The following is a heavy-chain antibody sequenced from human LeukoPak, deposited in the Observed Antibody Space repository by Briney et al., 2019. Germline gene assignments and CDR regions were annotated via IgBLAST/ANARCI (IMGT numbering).Heavy chain of an antibody. V-gene: IGHV3-21*04. Sequence: PGGSLRLSCAASGFTFSSYSMNWVRQAPGKGLEWVSSISSSSYIYYADSVKGRFTISRDNAKNSLYLQMNSLRAEDTALYYCARDFAYSRLDSWGQGTLVTVSS. J-gene: IGHJ4*02. D-gene: IGHD6-13*01. CDR3: ARDFAYSRLDS. CDR2: ISSSSYI. CDR1: GFTFSSYS.